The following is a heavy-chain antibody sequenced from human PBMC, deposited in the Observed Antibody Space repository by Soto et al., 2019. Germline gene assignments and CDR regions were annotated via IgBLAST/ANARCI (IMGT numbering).Heavy chain of an antibody. CDR2: IGAARDP. CDR1: GFTFRDYD. Sequence: GGSLRLSCTASGFTFRDYDMHWVRQGSGKGLEWVSTIGAARDPYYTGSVKGRFTISRENARNSVFLQMNSVTVGDTAVYYCARDYGDYDNGMDVWGQGTTVTV. J-gene: IGHJ6*02. D-gene: IGHD4-17*01. CDR3: ARDYGDYDNGMDV. V-gene: IGHV3-13*05.